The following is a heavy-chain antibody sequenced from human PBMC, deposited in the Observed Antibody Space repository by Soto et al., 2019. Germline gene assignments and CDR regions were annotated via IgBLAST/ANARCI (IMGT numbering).Heavy chain of an antibody. J-gene: IGHJ4*02. V-gene: IGHV3-74*01. Sequence: QPGGSLRLSCAASGFTFSSYWMHWVRQAPGKGLVWVSRINSDGSSISYADSVKGRFTISRDNAKNTLYLQMNSLRAEDTAVYYCARDFGYSDYEQDYWGQGTLVTVSS. CDR2: INSDGSSI. D-gene: IGHD4-17*01. CDR1: GFTFSSYW. CDR3: ARDFGYSDYEQDY.